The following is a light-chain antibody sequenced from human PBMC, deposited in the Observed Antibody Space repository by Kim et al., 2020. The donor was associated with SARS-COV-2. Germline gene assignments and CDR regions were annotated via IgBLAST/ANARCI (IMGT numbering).Light chain of an antibody. CDR3: SSYGGRTAYV. Sequence: QSALTQPASVPGSPGQSITLSCTGSNSDIGSYHLVSWYQQHPGKAPKLMIYEVNRRPSGVSNRFSGSKSGNSASLTISGLQAEDEAVYYCSSYGGRTAYVFGTGTKVTVL. CDR2: EVN. J-gene: IGLJ1*01. CDR1: NSDIGSYHL. V-gene: IGLV2-23*02.